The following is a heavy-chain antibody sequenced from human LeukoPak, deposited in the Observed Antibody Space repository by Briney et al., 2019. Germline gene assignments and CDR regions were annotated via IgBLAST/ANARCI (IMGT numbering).Heavy chain of an antibody. J-gene: IGHJ3*02. D-gene: IGHD3-22*01. V-gene: IGHV4-61*02. CDR2: IYTSGST. CDR3: ARDSTIVGVVVILHDAFDI. CDR1: GGSISSSSYY. Sequence: PSETLSLTCTVSGGSISSSSYYWSWIRQPAGKGLEWIGRIYTSGSTNYNPSLKSRVTISVDTSKNQFSLKLSSVTAADTAVYYCARDSTIVGVVVILHDAFDIWGQGTMVTVSS.